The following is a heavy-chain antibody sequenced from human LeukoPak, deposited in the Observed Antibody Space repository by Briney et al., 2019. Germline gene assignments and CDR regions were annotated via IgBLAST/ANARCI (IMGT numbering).Heavy chain of an antibody. Sequence: GRSLRLSCAASGFTFSSYAMYWVRQAPGKGLEFVSGIMSNGGTTYYANSVKGRFTISRDNSRNTLFLQMGSLRADDMAVYYCARDLRDWGQGTLVTVSS. CDR3: ARDLRD. CDR2: IMSNGGTT. CDR1: GFTFSSYA. V-gene: IGHV3-64*01. J-gene: IGHJ4*02.